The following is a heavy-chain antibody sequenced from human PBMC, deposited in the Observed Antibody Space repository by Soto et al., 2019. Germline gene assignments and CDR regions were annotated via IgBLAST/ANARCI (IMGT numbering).Heavy chain of an antibody. J-gene: IGHJ4*02. CDR1: GFAISRGYY. D-gene: IGHD1-1*01. V-gene: IGHV4-38-2*02. CDR2: IYPSVSS. CDR3: ERAKVGTTLFDN. Sequence: SETLSLTCSVSGFAISRGYYWSWVRQPPGKGLEWIGSIYPSVSSYHNPSLATRLRLSIDTSKNQFTLNLTSVTAAETALYFCERAKVGTTLFDNWGQGIQVTVSS.